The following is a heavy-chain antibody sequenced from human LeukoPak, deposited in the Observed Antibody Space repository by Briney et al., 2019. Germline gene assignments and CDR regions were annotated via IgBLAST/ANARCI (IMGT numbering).Heavy chain of an antibody. J-gene: IGHJ5*02. V-gene: IGHV3-11*04. Sequence: GGSLRLSCAASGFTFSDSYMSWIGQAPGKGLEGVSYISSSGSTIYYADSVKGRFTISRDNAKNSLYLQMNSLRAEDTAVYYCASGATMVRGFYNWFDPWGQGTLVTVSS. CDR1: GFTFSDSY. D-gene: IGHD3-10*01. CDR3: ASGATMVRGFYNWFDP. CDR2: ISSSGSTI.